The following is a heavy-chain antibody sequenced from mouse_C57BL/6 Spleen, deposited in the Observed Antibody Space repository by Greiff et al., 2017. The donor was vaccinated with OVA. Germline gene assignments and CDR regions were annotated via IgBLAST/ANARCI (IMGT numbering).Heavy chain of an antibody. CDR2: IHPNSGST. D-gene: IGHD2-3*01. V-gene: IGHV1-64*01. Sequence: QVQLQQPGAELVKPGASVKLSCKASGYTFTSYWMHWVKQRPGQGLEWIGMIHPNSGSTNYNEKFKSKATLTVDKSSSTAYMQLSSLTSEDAAVYCGARGGYYDYFDYWGQGTTLTVSA. CDR1: GYTFTSYW. J-gene: IGHJ2*01. CDR3: ARGGYYDYFDY.